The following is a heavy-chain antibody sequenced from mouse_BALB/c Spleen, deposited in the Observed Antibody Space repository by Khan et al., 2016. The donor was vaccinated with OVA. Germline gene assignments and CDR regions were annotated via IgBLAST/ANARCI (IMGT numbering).Heavy chain of an antibody. CDR2: MIYTGYT. CDR3: ARSTYRYAFAY. CDR1: GDSITSGY. Sequence: EVQLLESGPSLVKPSQTLSLTCSVTGDSITSGYWSWIRKFPGNKLEYMGYMIYTGYTDYNPSLKSRIAITRHTSKNPYYLQLNSVTAEDTATYYCARSTYRYAFAYWGQGTLVTVSA. V-gene: IGHV3-8*02. D-gene: IGHD2-14*01. J-gene: IGHJ3*01.